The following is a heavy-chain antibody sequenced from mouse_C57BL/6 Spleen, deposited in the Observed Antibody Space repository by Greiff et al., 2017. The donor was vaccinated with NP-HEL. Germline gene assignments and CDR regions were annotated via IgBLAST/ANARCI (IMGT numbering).Heavy chain of an antibody. CDR2: ISNGGGST. D-gene: IGHD2-3*01. CDR1: GFTFSDYY. CDR3: ARHPPIYDGYLDY. Sequence: EVKVVESGGGLVQPGGSLKLSCAASGFTFSDYYMYWVRQTPEKRLEWVAYISNGGGSTYYPATVKGRFTISRDNAKNTLYLQMSRLQSEDTAMYYCARHPPIYDGYLDYWGQGTTLTVSS. V-gene: IGHV5-12*01. J-gene: IGHJ2*01.